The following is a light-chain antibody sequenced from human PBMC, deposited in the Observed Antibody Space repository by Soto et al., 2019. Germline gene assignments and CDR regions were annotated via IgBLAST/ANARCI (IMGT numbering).Light chain of an antibody. Sequence: SYVLTQSPSVSVAPGQTARISCGGDNIESKSVHWYQQRPGQAPVLVVFDGSDRPSGIPDRFSGSNSGNTATLTISRVEAGDEDDYYCQVLDSSSDCVFGGGTKLTVL. CDR2: DGS. V-gene: IGLV3-21*02. J-gene: IGLJ3*02. CDR3: QVLDSSSDCV. CDR1: NIESKS.